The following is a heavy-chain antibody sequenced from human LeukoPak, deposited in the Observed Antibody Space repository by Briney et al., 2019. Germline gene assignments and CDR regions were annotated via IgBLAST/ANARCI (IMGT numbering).Heavy chain of an antibody. J-gene: IGHJ4*02. Sequence: GGSLRLSCAASGFIFSSYGTHWVRQAPGKGLEWVAVIWYDGSNKYYADSVKGRFTISRDNSKNTLYLQMNSLRAEDTAVYYCAKDLSKWELRIPSFDYWGQGTLVTVSS. D-gene: IGHD1-26*01. CDR3: AKDLSKWELRIPSFDY. CDR2: IWYDGSNK. CDR1: GFIFSSYG. V-gene: IGHV3-30*02.